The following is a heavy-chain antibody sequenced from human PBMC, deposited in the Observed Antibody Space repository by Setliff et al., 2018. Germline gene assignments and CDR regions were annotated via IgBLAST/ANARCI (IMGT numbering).Heavy chain of an antibody. CDR1: GYSISSGYF. J-gene: IGHJ4*02. CDR3: ARVGGLLVASMPFDY. Sequence: SETLSLTCTVSGYSISSGYFWGWIRQSPGKGLEWIGSIYRSGSTFYDPSFKSRVTMSVDKSKRQFSLKLGSWTAADTAVYFCARVGGLLVASMPFDYWGQGIPVTVSS. CDR2: IYRSGST. D-gene: IGHD5-12*01. V-gene: IGHV4-38-2*02.